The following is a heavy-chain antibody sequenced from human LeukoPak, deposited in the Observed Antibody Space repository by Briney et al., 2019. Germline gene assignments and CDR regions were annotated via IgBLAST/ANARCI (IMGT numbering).Heavy chain of an antibody. CDR3: AKDPRAGWNYGDYFDY. V-gene: IGHV3-23*01. CDR1: GFTFSSYA. D-gene: IGHD1-7*01. Sequence: SGGSLRLSCAASGFTFSSYAMSWLRQAPGKGLEWVSAISGSGGSTYYADSVKGRITISRANSKNTLYLQMTRRRPEDTALYYCAKDPRAGWNYGDYFDYWGQGTLVTVSS. CDR2: ISGSGGST. J-gene: IGHJ4*02.